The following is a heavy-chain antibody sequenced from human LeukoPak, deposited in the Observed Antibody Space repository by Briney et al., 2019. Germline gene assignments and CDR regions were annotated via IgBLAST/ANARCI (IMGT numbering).Heavy chain of an antibody. CDR3: AEDTNYYDRGDAFDI. CDR1: GFTFSSYA. V-gene: IGHV3-23*01. Sequence: GGSLRLSCAASGFTFSSYAMSWVRQAPGKGLEWVSAISGSGGSTYYADSVKGRFTISRDNSKNTLYLQMNSLRAEDTAVYYCAEDTNYYDRGDAFDIWGQGTMVTVSS. J-gene: IGHJ3*02. D-gene: IGHD3-22*01. CDR2: ISGSGGST.